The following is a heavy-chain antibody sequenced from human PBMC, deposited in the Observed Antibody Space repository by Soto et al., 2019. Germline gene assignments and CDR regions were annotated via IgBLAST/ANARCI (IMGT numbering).Heavy chain of an antibody. V-gene: IGHV3-7*01. J-gene: IGHJ4*02. CDR1: GFTFSSYW. D-gene: IGHD3-3*01. CDR3: AIDHYDFWSGSRIDY. CDR2: IKQDGSEK. Sequence: EVQLMESGGGLVQPGGSLRLSCAASGFTFSSYWMSWVRQAPGKGLEWVANIKQDGSEKYYVDSVKGRFTISRDNAKNSLYLQMNRLRAEDTAVYYCAIDHYDFWSGSRIDYWGQGTLLTVSS.